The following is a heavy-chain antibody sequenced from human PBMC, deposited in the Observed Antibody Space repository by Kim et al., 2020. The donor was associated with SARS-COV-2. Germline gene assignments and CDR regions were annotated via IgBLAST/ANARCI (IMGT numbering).Heavy chain of an antibody. V-gene: IGHV3-21*01. CDR1: GFTFSSYS. CDR2: ISSSSSYI. CDR3: ARVSVPAAMCDY. D-gene: IGHD2-2*01. J-gene: IGHJ4*02. Sequence: GGSLRLSCAASGFTFSSYSMNWVRQAPGKGLEWVSSISSSSSYIYYADSVKGRFTISRDNAKNSLYLQMNSLRAEDTAVYYCARVSVPAAMCDYWAREPWSPSPQ.